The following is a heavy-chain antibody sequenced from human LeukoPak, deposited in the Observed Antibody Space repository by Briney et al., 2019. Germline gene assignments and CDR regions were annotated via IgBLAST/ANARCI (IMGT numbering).Heavy chain of an antibody. J-gene: IGHJ4*02. D-gene: IGHD3-16*01. CDR3: DRDQGEGFDY. Sequence: SQTLSLTCAVPGGYISSGGYSWSWIRQPPGKGLEWIGYIYHSGSTYYNPSLKSRVTISVDRSKNQFSLKLSSVTAADAAVYYCDRDQGEGFDYWGQGTLVTVSS. CDR1: GGYISSGGYS. CDR2: IYHSGST. V-gene: IGHV4-30-2*01.